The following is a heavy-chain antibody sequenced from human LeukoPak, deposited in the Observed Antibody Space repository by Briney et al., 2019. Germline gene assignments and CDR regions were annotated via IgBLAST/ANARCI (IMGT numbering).Heavy chain of an antibody. V-gene: IGHV3-74*01. CDR1: GFTFSSYW. CDR3: AAKGNGYTGIYVFAQ. J-gene: IGHJ4*02. Sequence: GGSLRLSCAASGFTFSSYWMHWVRQAPGKGLVWVSRINSDGSSTSYADSVKGRFTISRDNAKNTLYLQMNSLRAEDTAVYYCAAKGNGYTGIYVFAQWGQGTLVTVSS. D-gene: IGHD1-26*01. CDR2: INSDGSST.